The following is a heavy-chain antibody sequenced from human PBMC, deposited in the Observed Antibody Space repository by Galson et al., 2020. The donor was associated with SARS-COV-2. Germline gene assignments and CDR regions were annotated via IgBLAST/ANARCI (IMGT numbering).Heavy chain of an antibody. CDR1: GGSFSGYY. V-gene: IGHV4-34*01. D-gene: IGHD2-15*01. CDR3: ARGRGYCSGGSCDSGFYYYYYGMDV. Sequence: SETLSLTCAVYGGSFSGYYWSWIRQPPGKGLEWIGEINHSGSTNYNPSLKSRVTISVDTSKNQFSLKLSSVTAADTAVYYCARGRGYCSGGSCDSGFYYYYYGMDVWGQGTTVTVSS. J-gene: IGHJ6*02. CDR2: INHSGST.